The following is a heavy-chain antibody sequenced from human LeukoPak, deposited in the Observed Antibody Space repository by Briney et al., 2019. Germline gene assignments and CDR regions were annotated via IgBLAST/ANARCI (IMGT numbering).Heavy chain of an antibody. D-gene: IGHD6-19*01. Sequence: EASVKVSCKASGYTFTSYYMHWVRQAPGQGLEWMGIINPSGGSTSYAQKFQGRVTMTRDTSTSTVYMELSSLRSEDTALYYCAKGSSGWYSATIEWGQGTLVTVSS. J-gene: IGHJ4*02. CDR1: GYTFTSYY. V-gene: IGHV1-46*01. CDR2: INPSGGST. CDR3: AKGSSGWYSATIE.